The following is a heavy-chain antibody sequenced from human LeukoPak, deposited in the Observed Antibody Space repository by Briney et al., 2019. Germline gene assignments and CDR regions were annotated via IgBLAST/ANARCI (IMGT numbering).Heavy chain of an antibody. V-gene: IGHV4-59*01. D-gene: IGHD6-13*01. J-gene: IGHJ6*03. CDR1: GGSISSYY. Sequence: SETVSLTCTVSGGSISSYYWSWIRQPPGKGLEWIGYIYYSGSTNYNPSLKSRVTISVDTSKNQFSLKLSFVTVADTAVYYCARVYSSSWYNYYYYMDVWGKGTTVTVSS. CDR3: ARVYSSSWYNYYYYMDV. CDR2: IYYSGST.